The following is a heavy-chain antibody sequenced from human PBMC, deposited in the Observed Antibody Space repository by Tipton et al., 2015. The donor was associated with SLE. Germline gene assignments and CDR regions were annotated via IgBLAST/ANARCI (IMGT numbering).Heavy chain of an antibody. D-gene: IGHD5/OR15-5a*01. Sequence: TLSLTCTVSGGPISSSSYNWGWIRQPPGKGLEWIGSVYYSGSTYYNPSLKSRVTISVDMSKNQFSLKLSSVTAADTAVYYCAASVVPWAYWGQGTLVTVSS. J-gene: IGHJ4*02. CDR1: GGPISSSSYN. CDR3: AASVVPWAY. V-gene: IGHV4-39*07. CDR2: VYYSGST.